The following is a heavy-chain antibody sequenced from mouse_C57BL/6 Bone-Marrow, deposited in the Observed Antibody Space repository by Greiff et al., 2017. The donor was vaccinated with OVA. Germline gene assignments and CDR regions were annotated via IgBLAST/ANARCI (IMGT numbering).Heavy chain of an antibody. CDR2: ISPGDGDT. V-gene: IGHV1-82*01. J-gene: IGHJ4*01. CDR1: GYAFSSSW. CDR3: ASITTVYYYAMDY. Sequence: QVQLKESGPELVKPGASVKISCKASGYAFSSSWMNWVKQRPGKGLEWIGRISPGDGDTNYNGKFKGKATLTADKSSSTAYMQLSSLTSEDSAVYFCASITTVYYYAMDYWGQGTSVTVSS. D-gene: IGHD1-1*01.